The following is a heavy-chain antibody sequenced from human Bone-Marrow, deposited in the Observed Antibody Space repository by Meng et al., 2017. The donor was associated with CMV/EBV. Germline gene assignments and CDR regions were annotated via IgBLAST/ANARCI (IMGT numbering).Heavy chain of an antibody. CDR2: IIPILGIG. J-gene: IGHJ4*02. CDR3: AREVPSYQLLYLNSYFDY. D-gene: IGHD2-2*02. Sequence: SVKVSCKASGGTFSSYTISWVRQAPGQGLEWMGRIIPILGIGNYAQKFQGRVTITADKSTSTAYLVLSSLRSEDTAVYYCAREVPSYQLLYLNSYFDYWGQGTLVTVYS. V-gene: IGHV1-69*04. CDR1: GGTFSSYT.